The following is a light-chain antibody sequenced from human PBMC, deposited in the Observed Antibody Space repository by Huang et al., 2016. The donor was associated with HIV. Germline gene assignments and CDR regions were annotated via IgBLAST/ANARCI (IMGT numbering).Light chain of an antibody. V-gene: IGKV1-NL1*01. CDR2: GAS. CDR1: QGISNS. CDR3: QQYFSALWT. J-gene: IGKJ1*01. Sequence: DIQMTQSPPSLSASVADRVTITCRASQGISNSLAWYQQKPGKHPRLLVSGASKLESGVPSRFSGSGAGTEYTLTISSLQPEDFATYYCQQYFSALWTFGQGTKV.